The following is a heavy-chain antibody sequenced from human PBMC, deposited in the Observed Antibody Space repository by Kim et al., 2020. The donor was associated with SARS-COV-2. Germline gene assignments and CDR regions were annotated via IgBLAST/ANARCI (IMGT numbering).Heavy chain of an antibody. Sequence: GESLKISCKGSGYIFSNFWTGWVRQMPGKGPEWMGVIYPGDSDTRYSPSFQGQITISADKSINTAYLQWSSLEASDTAMYYCARRGSLYYYDNSGDYWGQGTLVTVSS. CDR1: GYIFSNFW. J-gene: IGHJ4*02. CDR2: IYPGDSDT. V-gene: IGHV5-51*01. D-gene: IGHD3-22*01. CDR3: ARRGSLYYYDNSGDY.